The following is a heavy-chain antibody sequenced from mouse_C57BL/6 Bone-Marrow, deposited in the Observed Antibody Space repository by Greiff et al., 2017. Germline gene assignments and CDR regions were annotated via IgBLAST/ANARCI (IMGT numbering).Heavy chain of an antibody. J-gene: IGHJ1*03. CDR2: ISSGGSYT. V-gene: IGHV5-6*01. CDR1: GFTFSSYG. Sequence: EVKVVESGGDLVKPGGSLKLSCAASGFTFSSYGMSWVRQTPDKRLEWVATISSGGSYTYYPDSVKGRFTISRDNAKNTLYLQMSSLKSEDTAMYYCARHDGYYVGWYFDVWGTGTTVTVSS. D-gene: IGHD2-3*01. CDR3: ARHDGYYVGWYFDV.